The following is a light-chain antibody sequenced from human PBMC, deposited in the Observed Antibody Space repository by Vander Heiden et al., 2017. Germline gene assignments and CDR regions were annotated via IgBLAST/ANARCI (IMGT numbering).Light chain of an antibody. J-gene: IGKJ3*01. CDR1: QSLLHSNGYNY. CDR3: MQALQTRLT. V-gene: IGKV2-28*01. Sequence: DIVMTQSLLSLPVTPGEPASISCRSSQSLLHSNGYNYLDWYLQKPGQSPQLLIYLGSNRASGVPDRFSGSGSGTDFTLKISRVEAEDVGVYYCMQALQTRLTFGPGTKVDIK. CDR2: LGS.